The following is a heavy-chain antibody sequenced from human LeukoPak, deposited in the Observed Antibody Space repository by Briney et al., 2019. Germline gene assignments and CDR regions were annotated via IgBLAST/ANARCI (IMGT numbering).Heavy chain of an antibody. J-gene: IGHJ4*02. Sequence: GGSLRLSCAASGFTFNSYSMNWVRQAPGKGLEWVSYISSSSSTIYYADSVKGRFTISRDNAKNSLYLQMNSLRAEDTAVYYCARDSYSSSWYQGYWGQGTLVTVSS. CDR1: GFTFNSYS. CDR2: ISSSSSTI. D-gene: IGHD6-13*01. CDR3: ARDSYSSSWYQGY. V-gene: IGHV3-48*04.